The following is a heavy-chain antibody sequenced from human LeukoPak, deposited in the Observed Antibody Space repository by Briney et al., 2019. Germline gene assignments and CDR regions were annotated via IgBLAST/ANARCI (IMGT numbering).Heavy chain of an antibody. D-gene: IGHD4-17*01. V-gene: IGHV1-3*01. CDR2: INAGNGNT. Sequence: GASVKVSCKASGYTFTSYAMHWVRQAPGQRLEWMGWINAGNGNTKYPQKFQGRVTITRDTSASTAYMELSSLRSEDTAVYYCADGDNFDYWGQGTLVTVSS. CDR3: ADGDNFDY. CDR1: GYTFTSYA. J-gene: IGHJ4*02.